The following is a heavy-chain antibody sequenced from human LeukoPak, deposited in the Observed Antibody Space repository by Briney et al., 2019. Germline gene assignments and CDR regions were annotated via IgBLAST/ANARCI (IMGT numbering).Heavy chain of an antibody. V-gene: IGHV3-30-3*01. CDR3: ATPENGWSGFDY. J-gene: IGHJ4*02. D-gene: IGHD6-19*01. Sequence: GGSLRLSCAASGFTFSSYAMHWVRQAPGKGLEWVAVISYDGSNKYYADSVKGRFTISRDNSKNTLYLQMNSLRAEDTAVYYCATPENGWSGFDYWGQGTLVTVSS. CDR1: GFTFSSYA. CDR2: ISYDGSNK.